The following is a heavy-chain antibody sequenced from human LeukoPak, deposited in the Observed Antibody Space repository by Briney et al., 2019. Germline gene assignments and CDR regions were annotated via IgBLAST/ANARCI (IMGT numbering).Heavy chain of an antibody. V-gene: IGHV4-39*01. CDR1: GGSISSSSSY. Sequence: SETLSLTRTVSGGSISSSSSYWGWIRQPPGKGLEWVGSIYYSGSTYYHPSLNSRVTISVDTSKNQFCLKLSSVTAADTAVYYCARRNYYGSGIYYKSLSEDANYVYWGQGTLVTVTS. J-gene: IGHJ4*02. CDR2: IYYSGST. D-gene: IGHD3-10*01. CDR3: ARRNYYGSGIYYKSLSEDANYVY.